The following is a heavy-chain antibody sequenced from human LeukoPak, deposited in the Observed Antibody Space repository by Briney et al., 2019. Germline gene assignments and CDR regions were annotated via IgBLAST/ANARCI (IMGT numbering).Heavy chain of an antibody. CDR2: ISGSGDNT. D-gene: IGHD6-13*01. J-gene: IGHJ4*02. CDR1: GFTFDDFA. Sequence: GGSLRLSCAASGFTFDDFAMSWVRQAPGKGLAWVAIISGSGDNTDYADSVKGRFTISRDNSKNTLSLQMNSLRVEDTSVYYCAREGLGAAAGTFDYWGQGALVTVSS. CDR3: AREGLGAAAGTFDY. V-gene: IGHV3-23*01.